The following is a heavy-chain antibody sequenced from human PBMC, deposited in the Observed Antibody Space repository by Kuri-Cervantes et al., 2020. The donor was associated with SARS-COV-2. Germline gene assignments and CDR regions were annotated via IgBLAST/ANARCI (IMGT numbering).Heavy chain of an antibody. CDR2: IYSGGST. V-gene: IGHV3-53*01. Sequence: GESLKISCAASGFTVSSNYMSWVRQAPGKGLEWVSVIYSGGSTYYADSVKGRFTISRDNSKNTLYLQMNSLRAEDTAVYYCARDLTDIVVVPAAPAGDAFDIWGQGTMVTVSS. J-gene: IGHJ3*02. CDR3: ARDLTDIVVVPAAPAGDAFDI. D-gene: IGHD2-2*01. CDR1: GFTVSSNY.